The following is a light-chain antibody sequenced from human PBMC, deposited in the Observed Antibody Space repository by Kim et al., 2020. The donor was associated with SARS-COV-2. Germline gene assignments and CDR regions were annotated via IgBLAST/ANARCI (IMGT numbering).Light chain of an antibody. CDR3: NSRDSNDNVV. J-gene: IGLJ2*01. Sequence: VALGHTVRTTCQGDSLRSYYATCYQQKPGQAPILVIYGKNNRPSGIPDRFSGSSSGNTASLTITGTQAGDEADYYCNSRDSNDNVVFGGGTQLTVL. CDR2: GKN. CDR1: SLRSYY. V-gene: IGLV3-19*01.